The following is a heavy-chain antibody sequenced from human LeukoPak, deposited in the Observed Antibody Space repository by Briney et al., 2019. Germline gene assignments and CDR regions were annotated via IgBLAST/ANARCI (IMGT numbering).Heavy chain of an antibody. V-gene: IGHV4-59*01. Sequence: KSSETLSPTSTVSVGSTIGLSGTWIGRPPGKERRGLGVFDNTGITNSTPSLKSRVTISVDTSKNQFSLRLSSVTAADTAVYYCARGSWGSRITIFGVVTTSRYYGMDVWGQGTTVTVSS. J-gene: IGHJ6*02. CDR1: VGSTIGLS. CDR3: ARGSWGSRITIFGVVTTSRYYGMDV. D-gene: IGHD3-3*01. CDR2: FDNTGIT.